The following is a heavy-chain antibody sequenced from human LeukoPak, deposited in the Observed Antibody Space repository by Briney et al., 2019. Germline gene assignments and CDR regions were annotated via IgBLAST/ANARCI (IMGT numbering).Heavy chain of an antibody. CDR3: ARGGEGMAEYYYYYMDV. CDR1: GYTFTSYY. CDR2: MNPNSGNT. V-gene: IGHV1-8*01. Sequence: GASVKVSCKASGYTFTSYYINWVRQATGQGLEWMGWMNPNSGNTGYAQKFQGRVTMTRNTSISTAYMELSSLRSEDTAVYYCARGGEGMAEYYYYYMDVWGKGTTVTISS. D-gene: IGHD5-24*01. J-gene: IGHJ6*03.